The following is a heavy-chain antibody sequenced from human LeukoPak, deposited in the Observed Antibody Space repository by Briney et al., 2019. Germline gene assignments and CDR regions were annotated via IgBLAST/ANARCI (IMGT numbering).Heavy chain of an antibody. CDR1: GFTFGLYE. V-gene: IGHV3-48*03. CDR2: ITNSGTTV. CDR3: ERGMVANSGGAIDY. Sequence: GGSLRLSCAASGFTFGLYEMNWVRQAPGKVLEWVSYITNSGTTVYYADSVKGRFTISRDNAKNSLYLQMNSLRAEDTAVYYCERGMVANSGGAIDYWGQGTLVTVSS. J-gene: IGHJ4*02. D-gene: IGHD6-25*01.